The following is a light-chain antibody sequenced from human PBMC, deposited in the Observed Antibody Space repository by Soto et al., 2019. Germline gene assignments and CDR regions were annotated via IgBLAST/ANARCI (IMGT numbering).Light chain of an antibody. Sequence: DIQMTQSPSSLSASVGDRVTISCQASQDISNYLSWYQQKPGKAPKLLICDASTLEAGVPSRFSGSGSGTDFTFIISSLQHEDIATYYCQHYYSLPLTFGGGTKVDIK. CDR3: QHYYSLPLT. CDR1: QDISNY. CDR2: DAS. V-gene: IGKV1-33*01. J-gene: IGKJ4*01.